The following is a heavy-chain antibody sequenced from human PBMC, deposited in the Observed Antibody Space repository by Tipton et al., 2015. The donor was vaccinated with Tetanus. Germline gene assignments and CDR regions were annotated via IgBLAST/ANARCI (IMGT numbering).Heavy chain of an antibody. CDR1: GGSFSAYY. D-gene: IGHD2-21*02. V-gene: IGHV4-34*01. CDR3: ATVGLVTASVKY. Sequence: GLVKPSETLSLTCAVYGGSFSAYYWSWIRQSPGKGLEWIGEINHSGSTTYSPSFKSRVTISVDTPKNQFSLKLTSLTVADTAVYYCATVGLVTASVKYWGQGTLVTVSS. J-gene: IGHJ4*01. CDR2: INHSGST.